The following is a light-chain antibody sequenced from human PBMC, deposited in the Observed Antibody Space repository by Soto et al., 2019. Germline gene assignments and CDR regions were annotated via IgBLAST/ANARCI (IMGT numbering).Light chain of an antibody. Sequence: DIQMTQSPSSLSASVGDRVTITCQATQDISNYLNWYQQKPGKAPKLLIYDASNLETGIPSRFSGSGSGTDFKFTISSLQPEDIATYYCQQYDNLPLTFGGGTKVDI. J-gene: IGKJ4*01. CDR3: QQYDNLPLT. CDR2: DAS. CDR1: QDISNY. V-gene: IGKV1-33*01.